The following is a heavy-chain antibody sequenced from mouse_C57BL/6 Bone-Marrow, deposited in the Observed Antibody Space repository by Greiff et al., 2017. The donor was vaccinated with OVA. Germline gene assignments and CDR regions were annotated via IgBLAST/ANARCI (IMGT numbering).Heavy chain of an antibody. CDR2: INPYNWGT. Sequence: LYFILFINPYNWGTSYNQQFKGKATLTVDKSSSTAYMELNSLTSEDSAVYYCASPIYYGNYNYAMDYWGQGTSVTVSS. D-gene: IGHD2-1*01. CDR3: ASPIYYGNYNYAMDY. V-gene: IGHV1-19*01. J-gene: IGHJ4*01.